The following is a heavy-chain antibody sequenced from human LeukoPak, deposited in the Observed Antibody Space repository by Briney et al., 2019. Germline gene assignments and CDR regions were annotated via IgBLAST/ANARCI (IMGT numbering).Heavy chain of an antibody. CDR3: AKEFGLRRDSSGYWNY. CDR1: GFTFSSYA. V-gene: IGHV3-23*01. D-gene: IGHD3-22*01. J-gene: IGHJ4*02. Sequence: GGSLRLSCAASGFTFSSYAMSWVRQAPGKGLEWVSAISGSGGSTYYADSVKGRFTISRDNSKNTLYLQMNSLRAEDTAVYYCAKEFGLRRDSSGYWNYWGQGTLVTVSS. CDR2: ISGSGGST.